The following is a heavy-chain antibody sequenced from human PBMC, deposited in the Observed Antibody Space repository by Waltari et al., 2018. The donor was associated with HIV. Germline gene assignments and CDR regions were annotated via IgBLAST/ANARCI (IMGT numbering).Heavy chain of an antibody. V-gene: IGHV2-5*01. D-gene: IGHD2-8*01. J-gene: IGHJ4*02. CDR2: IYWHDEK. CDR1: GFSLNTIGVG. CDR3: AHSLGTGAVYFDY. Sequence: QITLKESGPALVKPTETLTLTCSFSGFSLNTIGVGVGWIRQPPGKAPEWLAIIYWHDEKRYSPSLDRRLSITKDTDKNQVVVRMTDMDPVDTATYFCAHSLGTGAVYFDYWGQGTLVAVSS.